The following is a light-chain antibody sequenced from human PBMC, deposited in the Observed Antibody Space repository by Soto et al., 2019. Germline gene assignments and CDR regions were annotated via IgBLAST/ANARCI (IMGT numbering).Light chain of an antibody. V-gene: IGKV3-15*01. CDR1: KSVGTY. CDR2: GAS. J-gene: IGKJ1*01. CDR3: QQYNDWPRT. Sequence: DIGMTQSPATLSVSPGERDTLSCRASKSVGTYLAWYQQKPGQAPRLLIYGASTRSAGISPRFSGGGSGTDFTLTISSLQSEDFAVYYCQQYNDWPRTFGQGTKVGIK.